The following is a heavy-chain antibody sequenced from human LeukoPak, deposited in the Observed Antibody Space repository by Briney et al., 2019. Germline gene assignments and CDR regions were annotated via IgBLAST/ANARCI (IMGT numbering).Heavy chain of an antibody. D-gene: IGHD3-10*01. Sequence: PGRSLRLSCAASGFTFEDYDMHWARQAPGKGLEWVSGISWNSGSRGYADSVKGRFTISRDNAKNSLYLQMGSLRTEDTAFYYCAKDTSWFTSAFGIWGQGTMVTVSS. CDR2: ISWNSGSR. CDR1: GFTFEDYD. CDR3: AKDTSWFTSAFGI. V-gene: IGHV3-9*01. J-gene: IGHJ3*02.